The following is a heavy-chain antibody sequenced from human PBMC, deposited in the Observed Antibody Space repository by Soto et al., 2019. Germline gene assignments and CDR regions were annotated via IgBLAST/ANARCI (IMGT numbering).Heavy chain of an antibody. CDR3: ARGCVDTVTSITIPFDY. Sequence: VGPLRLSCATSGFTFSRCDMNWVRQAPGKGLEWVSFISSSASYMYYADSVKGRFTISRDNSKKSLYLQMNSLRADDTAVYYCARGCVDTVTSITIPFDYWGQGALVTVSS. CDR2: ISSSASYM. D-gene: IGHD5-12*01. J-gene: IGHJ4*02. V-gene: IGHV3-21*01. CDR1: GFTFSRCD.